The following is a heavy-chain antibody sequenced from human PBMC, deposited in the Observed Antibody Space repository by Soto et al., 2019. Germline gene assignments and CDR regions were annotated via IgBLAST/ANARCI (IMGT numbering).Heavy chain of an antibody. CDR1: GFSFSIYW. CDR3: ATGLSTRGYYMDA. J-gene: IGHJ6*03. D-gene: IGHD1-26*01. V-gene: IGHV3-74*01. CDR2: IITDGSST. Sequence: EVQLVESGGGLVQPGGSLILSCAASGFSFSIYWMHWVRQAPGKGLVWVSRIITDGSSTSYADSVKGRFTISRDNAKNTLYLQMNSLRAEDTAVYYCATGLSTRGYYMDAWGKGTKVTVSS.